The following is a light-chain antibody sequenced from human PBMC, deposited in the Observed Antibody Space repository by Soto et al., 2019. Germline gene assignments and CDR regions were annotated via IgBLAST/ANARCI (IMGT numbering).Light chain of an antibody. CDR3: MQALQTPRT. Sequence: DIVMTQSPDSLAVSLGERATISCKSSQTVLDSSNNKDYLTWYLQKPGQSPQLLIYLGSSRASGVPDRFSGSGSGTDFTLKIRRVEAEDVGVYYCMQALQTPRTFGQGTKVDIK. V-gene: IGKV2-28*01. CDR1: QTVLDSSNNKDY. CDR2: LGS. J-gene: IGKJ1*01.